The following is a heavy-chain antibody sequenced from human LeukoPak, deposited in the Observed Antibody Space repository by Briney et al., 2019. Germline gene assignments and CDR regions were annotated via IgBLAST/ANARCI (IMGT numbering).Heavy chain of an antibody. CDR2: IYYSGST. V-gene: IGHV4-59*01. J-gene: IGHJ3*02. Sequence: PSETLSLTCSVSGGSISNYYWNWIRQPPGRGLEWIGYIYYSGSTNYNPSLKSRVTISVDTSKNQFSLKLTSVTAADTAVYYCAREHFSDYDILTGYYRTHAFDIWGQGTMVTVSS. CDR3: AREHFSDYDILTGYYRTHAFDI. CDR1: GGSISNYY. D-gene: IGHD3-9*01.